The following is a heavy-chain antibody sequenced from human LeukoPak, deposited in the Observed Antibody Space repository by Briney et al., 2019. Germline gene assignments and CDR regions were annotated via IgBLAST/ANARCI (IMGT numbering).Heavy chain of an antibody. D-gene: IGHD4-17*01. CDR3: ARDGYGDDDAFDI. Sequence: PGGSLRLSCAASGFTFSSYSMNWVCQAPGKGLEWVSSISSSSSYIYYADSVKGRFTISRDNAKNSLYLQMNSLRAEDTAVYYCARDGYGDDDAFDIWGQGTMVTVSS. V-gene: IGHV3-21*01. CDR2: ISSSSSYI. J-gene: IGHJ3*02. CDR1: GFTFSSYS.